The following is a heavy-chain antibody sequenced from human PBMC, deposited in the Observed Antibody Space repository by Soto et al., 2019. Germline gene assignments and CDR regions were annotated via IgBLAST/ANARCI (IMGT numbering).Heavy chain of an antibody. D-gene: IGHD2-2*01. Sequence: QVQLVQSGAEVKKPGASVKVSCKASGYTFTSYGISWVRQAPGQGLEWMGWISAYNGNTNYAQKLQGRVTMTTDTSTSTAYMELRSLRSDDTAVYYCARDGAQYCSSTSCYYRYYMGVWGKGTTVTVSS. V-gene: IGHV1-18*01. CDR1: GYTFTSYG. CDR2: ISAYNGNT. CDR3: ARDGAQYCSSTSCYYRYYMGV. J-gene: IGHJ6*03.